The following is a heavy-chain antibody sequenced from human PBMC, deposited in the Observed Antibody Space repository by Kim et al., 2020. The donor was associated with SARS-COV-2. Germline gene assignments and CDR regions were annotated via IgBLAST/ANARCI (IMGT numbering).Heavy chain of an antibody. Sequence: GGSLRLSCAASGFTFSSYWMNWVRQAPGKGLEWVANIKQDGSEKYYVDSVKGRFTISRDNAKNSLYLQMNSLRAEDTAVYYCARFSVVVVPAAISYRGYYYYYVMDVWGQGTTVTVSS. CDR1: GFTFSSYW. D-gene: IGHD2-2*01. V-gene: IGHV3-7*01. J-gene: IGHJ6*02. CDR3: ARFSVVVVPAAISYRGYYYYYVMDV. CDR2: IKQDGSEK.